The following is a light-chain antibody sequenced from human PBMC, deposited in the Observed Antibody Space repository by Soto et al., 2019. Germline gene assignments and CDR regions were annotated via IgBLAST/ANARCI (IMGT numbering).Light chain of an antibody. J-gene: IGLJ1*01. V-gene: IGLV2-18*02. CDR3: SSYTGSSTYV. Sequence: QSVLTQPPSVSGSPGQSVTISCTGASSDVGSYNRVSWYQQFPATAPKLLIYEVSNRPSGIPDRFSGSKSGNTASLTISGPQVEDEADYYCSSYTGSSTYVFGTGTKVTV. CDR2: EVS. CDR1: SSDVGSYNR.